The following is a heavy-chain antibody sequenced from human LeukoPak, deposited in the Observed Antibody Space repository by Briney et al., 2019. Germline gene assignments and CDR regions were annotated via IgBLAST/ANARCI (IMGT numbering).Heavy chain of an antibody. J-gene: IGHJ4*02. CDR3: AAGYSSSWYSDY. D-gene: IGHD6-13*01. Sequence: PSETLSLTCAVYGGSFSGYYWSWIRQPPGKGLEWIGEINHSGSTNYNPSLKGRVTISVDTSKNQFSLKLSSVTAADTAVYYCAAGYSSSWYSDYWGQGTLVTVSS. V-gene: IGHV4-34*01. CDR1: GGSFSGYY. CDR2: INHSGST.